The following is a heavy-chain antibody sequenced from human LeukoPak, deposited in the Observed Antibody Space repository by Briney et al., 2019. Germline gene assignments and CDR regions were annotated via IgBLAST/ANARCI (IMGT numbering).Heavy chain of an antibody. D-gene: IGHD4-17*01. CDR3: SRDLTVTKDYYCGSDV. Sequence: PGGALRHSCAASGFTFSSYAMHRVRPTHGKGLGGVAVISYCGSNRYYADSVKGGFTISRNNSKNTLYLQMNSLRAEDTAVYYCSRDLTVTKDYYCGSDVWGQGTTVTVSS. CDR2: ISYCGSNR. CDR1: GFTFSSYA. V-gene: IGHV3-30*04. J-gene: IGHJ6*02.